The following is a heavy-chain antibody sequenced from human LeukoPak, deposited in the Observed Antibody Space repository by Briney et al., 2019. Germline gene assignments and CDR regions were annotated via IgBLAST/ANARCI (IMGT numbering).Heavy chain of an antibody. CDR1: GGSISSYY. D-gene: IGHD3-22*01. J-gene: IGHJ6*02. CDR3: ARQGTSGSYLTGLDV. V-gene: IGHV4-59*08. Sequence: SETLSLTCTVSGGSISSYYWSWIRQPPGKGLEWIGYIYYSGTTNYNPSLKSRVTISVDTSKNQFSLKLSSVTAADTAVYYCARQGTSGSYLTGLDVWGQGTTVTVSS. CDR2: IYYSGTT.